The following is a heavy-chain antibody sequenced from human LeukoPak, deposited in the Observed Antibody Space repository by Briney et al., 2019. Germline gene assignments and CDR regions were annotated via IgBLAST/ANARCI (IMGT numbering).Heavy chain of an antibody. V-gene: IGHV4-59*01. Sequence: PETLSLTCPVSGGSISSYYWSWVRQPPGKGLEWIGSIYYVGSTHYSPSLKSRVTISVDTSKNQFSLKLSSVTAAYTAVYYCARVSSGWYDAFDIWGQGTMVTVSS. CDR1: GGSISSYY. D-gene: IGHD6-19*01. CDR2: IYYVGST. J-gene: IGHJ3*02. CDR3: ARVSSGWYDAFDI.